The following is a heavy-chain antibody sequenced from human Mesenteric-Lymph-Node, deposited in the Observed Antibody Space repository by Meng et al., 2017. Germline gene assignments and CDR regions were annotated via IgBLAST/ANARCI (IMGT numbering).Heavy chain of an antibody. D-gene: IGHD3-22*01. CDR3: TRDPPNSGYAFDG. V-gene: IGHV3-33*01. CDR1: GFAFSASA. CDR2: IWYDGSNK. J-gene: IGHJ4*02. Sequence: GESLKISCVVSGFAFSASAIHWVRQAPGKGLEWVAFIWYDGSNKYYADSVKGRFTISRDNSKNTVDLQMDSLRVEDTAIYYCTRDPPNSGYAFDGWGQGTLVTVSS.